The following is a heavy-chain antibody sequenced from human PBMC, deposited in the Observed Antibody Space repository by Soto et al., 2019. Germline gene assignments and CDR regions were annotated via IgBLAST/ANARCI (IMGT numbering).Heavy chain of an antibody. CDR3: ARRLPGVLVFDY. V-gene: IGHV4-59*08. Sequence: QVQLQESGPGLVKPSETLSLTCTVSGGSISSYYWSWIRQSPGKGLEWIGYTYSIGSTNYNPSLKSRVTISVDTSKNQFSLKLSSVTAADTAVYYCARRLPGVLVFDYWGQGTLVTVSS. CDR1: GGSISSYY. J-gene: IGHJ4*02. D-gene: IGHD2-15*01. CDR2: TYSIGST.